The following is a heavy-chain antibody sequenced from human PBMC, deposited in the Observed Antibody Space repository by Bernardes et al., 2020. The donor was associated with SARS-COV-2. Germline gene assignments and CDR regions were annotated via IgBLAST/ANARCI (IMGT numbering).Heavy chain of an antibody. Sequence: SETLSLTCTASGCSVSSGTYYWIWHRPRPGKGLVGIRYTDDSGSTYYNPFHKRQVTITVDTSKNQFSLKLSPVTAADTAVYYCTRLYCTNGVCYGAFDIWGQGTMVTVSS. J-gene: IGHJ3*02. V-gene: IGHV4-61*01. CDR1: GCSVSSGTYY. D-gene: IGHD2-8*01. CDR2: TDDSGST. CDR3: TRLYCTNGVCYGAFDI.